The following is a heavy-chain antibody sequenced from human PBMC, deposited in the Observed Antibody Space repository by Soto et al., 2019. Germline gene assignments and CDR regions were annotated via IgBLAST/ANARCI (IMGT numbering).Heavy chain of an antibody. J-gene: IGHJ4*01. D-gene: IGHD1-26*01. V-gene: IGHV3-64*02. CDR3: ARDSGSYSLDY. CDR2: ISDDGTTT. Sequence: LRLSCAASGFTFSSYTMHWVRQAPGKGLQYVSVISDDGTTTYYAGSVEGRFTVSRDNSKNTLYLQMGSLRAEDMAVYYCARDSGSYSLDYWGHGTLVTVSS. CDR1: GFTFSSYT.